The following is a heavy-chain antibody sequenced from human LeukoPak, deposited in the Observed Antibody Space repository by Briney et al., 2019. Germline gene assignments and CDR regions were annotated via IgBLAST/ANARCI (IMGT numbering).Heavy chain of an antibody. CDR3: TRDGDYGQNLDY. CDR2: IRSKAYGGTT. D-gene: IGHD4-17*01. CDR1: GFTFINAW. J-gene: IGHJ4*02. Sequence: GGSLRLSCAASGFTFINAWMTWVRQAPGKGLEWVGFIRSKAYGGTTEYAASVKGRFTISRDDSKSIAYLQMNSLKTEDTAVYYCTRDGDYGQNLDYWGQGTLVTVSS. V-gene: IGHV3-49*04.